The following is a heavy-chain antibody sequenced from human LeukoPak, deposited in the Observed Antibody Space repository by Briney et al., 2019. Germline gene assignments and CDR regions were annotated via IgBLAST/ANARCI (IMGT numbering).Heavy chain of an antibody. D-gene: IGHD2-15*01. V-gene: IGHV5-51*01. Sequence: GESLQISCKGSGYSFTTYWIGWVRQMPGKGLEWMGIIYPGDSDTRYSPSFEGQVTISADKSISTAYLQWSSLKASDTAMYYCARPVVAARQDGFDIWGQGTMVTVSS. CDR3: ARPVVAARQDGFDI. CDR1: GYSFTTYW. CDR2: IYPGDSDT. J-gene: IGHJ3*02.